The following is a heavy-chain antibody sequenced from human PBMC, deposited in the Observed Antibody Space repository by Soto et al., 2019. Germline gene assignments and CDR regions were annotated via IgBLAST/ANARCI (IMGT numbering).Heavy chain of an antibody. Sequence: QVHLVQSGAEVKKPGASVKVSCKASGYNFTQYTIHWVRQAPGQRLEWMGWITAGDGKTQYSKKFQTRVTIRSDVASTTVYMDLNSQRSEDTAVYYCARDLYSSSFFWFDAWGRGTLVIVSS. CDR3: ARDLYSSSFFWFDA. CDR1: GYNFTQYT. V-gene: IGHV1-3*01. J-gene: IGHJ5*02. CDR2: ITAGDGKT. D-gene: IGHD2-2*01.